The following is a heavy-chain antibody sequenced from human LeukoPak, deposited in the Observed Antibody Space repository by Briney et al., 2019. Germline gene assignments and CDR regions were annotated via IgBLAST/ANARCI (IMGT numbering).Heavy chain of an antibody. V-gene: IGHV1-8*03. D-gene: IGHD3-22*01. CDR3: ARGPFYDSSGYYFDY. J-gene: IGHJ4*02. CDR2: MNPNSGNT. Sequence: ASVKVSCKASGYTFTSYDINWVRQATGQGLEWMGWMNPNSGNTGYAQKFQGRVTITRNTSISTAYMELSSPRSGDTAVHYCARGPFYDSSGYYFDYWGQGTLVTVSS. CDR1: GYTFTSYD.